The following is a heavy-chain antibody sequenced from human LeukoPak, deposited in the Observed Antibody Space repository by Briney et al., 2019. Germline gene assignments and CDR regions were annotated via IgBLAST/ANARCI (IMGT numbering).Heavy chain of an antibody. CDR3: ASWKSVDTAMAPRRYYYYYMDV. Sequence: SVKVSCKASGGTFSSYAISWVRQAPGQGLEWMGGIIPIFGTANYAQKFQGRVTITTDESTSTAYMELSSLRSEDTAVYYCASWKSVDTAMAPRRYYYYYMDVWGKGTTVTVSS. CDR2: IIPIFGTA. CDR1: GGTFSSYA. D-gene: IGHD5-18*01. V-gene: IGHV1-69*05. J-gene: IGHJ6*03.